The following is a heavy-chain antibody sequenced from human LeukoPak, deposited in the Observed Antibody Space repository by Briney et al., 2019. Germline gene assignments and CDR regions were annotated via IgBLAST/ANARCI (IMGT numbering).Heavy chain of an antibody. CDR1: GGPINGGIYY. V-gene: IGHV4-61*02. Sequence: PSQTLSLTCTVSGGPINGGIYYWSWIRRPAGKGLEWIGRLYTSGSTRYNPSLRSRVTISVDTSKNQFSLQLSSVTSEDTAVYYCARGDFEEQLRWFDPWGQGTLVTVSS. J-gene: IGHJ5*02. CDR3: ARGDFEEQLRWFDP. CDR2: LYTSGST. D-gene: IGHD6-6*01.